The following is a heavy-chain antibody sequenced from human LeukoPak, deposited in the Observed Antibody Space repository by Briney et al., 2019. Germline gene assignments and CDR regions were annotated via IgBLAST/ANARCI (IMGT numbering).Heavy chain of an antibody. J-gene: IGHJ4*02. Sequence: GGSLRLSCAASGFTFSSYAMSWVRQAPGKGLEWVSAISGSGGSTYYADSVKGRFTISRDNSKNTLYLQMNSLRAEDTAVYYCAKCGDYNFWSGYYWDYWGQGTLVTVSS. D-gene: IGHD3-3*01. CDR2: ISGSGGST. CDR3: AKCGDYNFWSGYYWDY. V-gene: IGHV3-23*01. CDR1: GFTFSSYA.